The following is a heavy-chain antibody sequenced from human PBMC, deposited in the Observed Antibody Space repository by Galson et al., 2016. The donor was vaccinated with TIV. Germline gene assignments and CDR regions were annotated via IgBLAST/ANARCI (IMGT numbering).Heavy chain of an antibody. CDR1: GDSVSSNSAA. V-gene: IGHV6-1*01. D-gene: IGHD3-16*01. CDR2: TFYRSKWYN. Sequence: CAISGDSVSSNSAAWNWLRQSPSRGLEWLGRTFYRSKWYNDYPPSVKSRIAINPDTSKNQFSLQLNSVTPEDTAVYYCARATPSVFGIIMTLDSWGQGTLVTVSS. CDR3: ARATPSVFGIIMTLDS. J-gene: IGHJ4*02.